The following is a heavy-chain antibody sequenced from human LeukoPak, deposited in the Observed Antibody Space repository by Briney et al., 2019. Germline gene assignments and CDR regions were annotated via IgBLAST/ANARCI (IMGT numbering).Heavy chain of an antibody. Sequence: PVASVKVSCTASGYTFTSYYMHWVRQAPGQGLEWMVIINPSGGSTSYAQKFQGRVTMTRDTSTSTVYMELSSLRSEDTAVYYCARDESGGMDVWGQGTTVTVSS. J-gene: IGHJ6*02. CDR3: ARDESGGMDV. D-gene: IGHD3-10*01. CDR2: INPSGGST. CDR1: GYTFTSYY. V-gene: IGHV1-46*01.